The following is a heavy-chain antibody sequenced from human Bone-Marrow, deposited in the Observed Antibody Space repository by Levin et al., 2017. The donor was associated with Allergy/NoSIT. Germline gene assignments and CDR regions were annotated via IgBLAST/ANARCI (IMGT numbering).Heavy chain of an antibody. Sequence: GESLKISCKASGYTFTSYAMNWVRQAPGQGLEWMGWINTNTGNPTYAQGFTGRFVFSLDTSVSTAYLQISSLKAEDTAVYYCARDGGVPADYYYYYMDVWGKGTTVTVSS. CDR2: INTNTGNP. CDR3: ARDGGVPADYYYYYMDV. D-gene: IGHD2-2*01. V-gene: IGHV7-4-1*02. J-gene: IGHJ6*03. CDR1: GYTFTSYA.